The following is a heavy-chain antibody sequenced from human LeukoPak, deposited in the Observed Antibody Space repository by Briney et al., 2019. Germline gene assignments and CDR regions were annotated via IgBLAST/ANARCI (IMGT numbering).Heavy chain of an antibody. CDR2: INRSGTT. D-gene: IGHD3-3*01. CDR1: GGIFNGYY. V-gene: IGHV4-34*01. Sequence: SDTLSLTCAVYGGIFNGYYWSWIRQPPGKGLEWIGEINRSGTTNYNPTLKSRVTISVDTSKSQVSLKLTSVTAADTAVYYCARRGFWSGYYGSWFDPWGQGTLVTVSS. J-gene: IGHJ5*02. CDR3: ARRGFWSGYYGSWFDP.